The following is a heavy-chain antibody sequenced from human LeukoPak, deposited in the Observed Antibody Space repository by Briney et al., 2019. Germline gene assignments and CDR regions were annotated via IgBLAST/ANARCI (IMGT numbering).Heavy chain of an antibody. CDR3: ARDLSRLSGSYYVFDY. Sequence: SETLSLTCTVSGGSISSYYWSWIRQPAGKGLEGIGRIYTSGSTNYNPSLKSRVTMSVDTSKNQFSLKLSSVTAADTAVYYCARDLSRLSGSYYVFDYWGQGTLVTVSS. J-gene: IGHJ4*02. CDR1: GGSISSYY. V-gene: IGHV4-4*07. CDR2: IYTSGST. D-gene: IGHD1-26*01.